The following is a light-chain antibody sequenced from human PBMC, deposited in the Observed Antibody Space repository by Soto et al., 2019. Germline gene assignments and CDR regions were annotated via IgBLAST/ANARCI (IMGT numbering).Light chain of an antibody. J-gene: IGLJ2*01. CDR1: SSNIGSNY. Sequence: QSVLTQPPSASGTPGQRVTISCSGSSSNIGSNYVYWYQQLPGTAPKLLIYRNNQRPSGVPDRFSGSKSGTSASLAISGLRSEDEADYYCAAWDDSLSGPVFGGGTMLTFL. CDR2: RNN. CDR3: AAWDDSLSGPV. V-gene: IGLV1-47*01.